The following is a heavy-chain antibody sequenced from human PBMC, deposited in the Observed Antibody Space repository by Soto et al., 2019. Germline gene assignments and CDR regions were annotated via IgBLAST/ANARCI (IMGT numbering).Heavy chain of an antibody. CDR1: GYTFTGYY. D-gene: IGHD2-2*01. J-gene: IGHJ6*02. V-gene: IGHV1-2*02. CDR2: INPNSGGT. CDR3: ARVIYCSSTSCHYYYGMDV. Sequence: QVQLVQSGAEVKKPGASVKVSCKASGYTFTGYYMHWVRQAPGQGLEWMGWINPNSGGTNYAQKFQGRVTMTRDTSIITAYMELSRLRSDDTAVYYCARVIYCSSTSCHYYYGMDVWGQGTTVTVSS.